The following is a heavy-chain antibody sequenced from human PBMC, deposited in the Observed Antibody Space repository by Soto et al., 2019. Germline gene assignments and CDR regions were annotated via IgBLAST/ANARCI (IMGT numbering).Heavy chain of an antibody. D-gene: IGHD3-22*01. V-gene: IGHV4-34*01. CDR1: GGSFSGYY. Sequence: SETLSLTCAVYGGSFSGYYWSWIRQPPGKGLEWIGEINHSGSTNYNPSLKSRVTISLDTSKKQFSLKLSSVTAADTAVYYCASNGYDYQNWFDPWGQGTLVTVSS. CDR3: ASNGYDYQNWFDP. CDR2: INHSGST. J-gene: IGHJ5*02.